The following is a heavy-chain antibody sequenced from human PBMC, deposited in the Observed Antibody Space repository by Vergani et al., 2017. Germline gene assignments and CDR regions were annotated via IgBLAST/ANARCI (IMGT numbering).Heavy chain of an antibody. V-gene: IGHV4-39*01. CDR2: IYYSGST. CDR3: ARHSTVEWLVKLGWIVP. J-gene: IGHJ5*02. D-gene: IGHD6-19*01. Sequence: QLQLQESGPGLVKPSATLSLTCSVPGASIRSSNYYWGWIRQPRGKGLEWIASIYYSGSTYYNPSLKSRVTISVDTSKNQFSLQLSSVTAADTAVYFCARHSTVEWLVKLGWIVPWGQGILVTVSS. CDR1: GASIRSSNYY.